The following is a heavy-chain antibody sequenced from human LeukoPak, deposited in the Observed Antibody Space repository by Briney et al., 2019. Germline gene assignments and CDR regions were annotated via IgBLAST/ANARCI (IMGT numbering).Heavy chain of an antibody. J-gene: IGHJ4*02. V-gene: IGHV3-48*03. CDR1: GFTFSNYE. CDR2: ISSGGSTI. Sequence: GGSLRLSCAASGFTFSNYEMNWVRQAPGKGLEWVSYISSGGSTIYYADSVKGRFTISRDNAKNSLYLQMNSLRAEDTAVYYCARAGNDFSLDYWGQGTLVTVSS. D-gene: IGHD1-14*01. CDR3: ARAGNDFSLDY.